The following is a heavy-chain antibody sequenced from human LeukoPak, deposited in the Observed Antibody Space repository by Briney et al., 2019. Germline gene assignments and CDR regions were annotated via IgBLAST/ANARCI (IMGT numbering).Heavy chain of an antibody. CDR3: AAQGQWLVPLQH. Sequence: ASVKVSCKASGYTFPSYYMHWVRQAPGQGLEWMGIINPSGGSTSYAQKFQGRVTMTRDMSTSTVYMELSSLRSEDTAVYYCAAQGQWLVPLQHWGQGTLVTVSS. CDR1: GYTFPSYY. CDR2: INPSGGST. D-gene: IGHD6-19*01. J-gene: IGHJ1*01. V-gene: IGHV1-46*01.